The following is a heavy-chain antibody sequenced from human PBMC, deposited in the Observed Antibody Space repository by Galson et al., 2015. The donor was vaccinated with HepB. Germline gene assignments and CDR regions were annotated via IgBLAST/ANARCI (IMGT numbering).Heavy chain of an antibody. Sequence: SVKVSCKASGYTFTRYSISWLRQAPGQGLEWLGWISAYNGNGNSVREVQGRVTMTTDTSTNTAYMELRSLKSDDTAVYYCARGGMATIGGPTFDYWGQGTLVTVSS. J-gene: IGHJ4*01. CDR3: ARGGMATIGGPTFDY. V-gene: IGHV1-18*01. CDR2: ISAYNGNG. D-gene: IGHD5-24*01. CDR1: GYTFTRYS.